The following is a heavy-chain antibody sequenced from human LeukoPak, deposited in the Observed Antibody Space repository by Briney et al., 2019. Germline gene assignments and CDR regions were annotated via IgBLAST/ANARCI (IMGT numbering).Heavy chain of an antibody. CDR2: ISGSGGST. Sequence: GGSLRLSCAASGFTFSSYAMSWVRQAPGKGLEWVSAISGSGGSTYYADSVKGRFTISRDNSKNTLFLQMNSLRAEDTAVFYCAKRSGYTTGWFFDFWGQGTLVTVSS. CDR1: GFTFSSYA. D-gene: IGHD6-19*01. J-gene: IGHJ4*02. V-gene: IGHV3-23*01. CDR3: AKRSGYTTGWFFDF.